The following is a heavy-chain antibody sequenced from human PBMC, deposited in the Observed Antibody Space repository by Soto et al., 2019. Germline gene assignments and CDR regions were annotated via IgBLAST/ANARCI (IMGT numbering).Heavy chain of an antibody. D-gene: IGHD5-12*01. J-gene: IGHJ6*02. Sequence: GGSLRLSCAASGFTFSSYGMHWVRQAPGKGLERVAVIWYDGSNKYYADSVKGRFTISRDNSKNTLYLQMNSLRAEDTAVYYCARGGGYSGYDWASYYYYGMDVWGQGTTVTVSS. V-gene: IGHV3-33*01. CDR2: IWYDGSNK. CDR1: GFTFSSYG. CDR3: ARGGGYSGYDWASYYYYGMDV.